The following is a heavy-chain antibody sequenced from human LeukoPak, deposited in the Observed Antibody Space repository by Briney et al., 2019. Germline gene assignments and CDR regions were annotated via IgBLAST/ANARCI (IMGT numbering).Heavy chain of an antibody. D-gene: IGHD3-10*01. CDR1: GYTFTTYG. CDR2: ISAYSGDT. J-gene: IGHJ4*02. Sequence: ASVKVSCKASGYTFTTYGVSWVRQAPGQGLERMGWISAYSGDTNYAQKFQGRVTMTTDTSTSTAYMELRSLRSDDTAVYYCATKIPYGSALGFWGQGTLVTVSS. CDR3: ATKIPYGSALGF. V-gene: IGHV1-18*01.